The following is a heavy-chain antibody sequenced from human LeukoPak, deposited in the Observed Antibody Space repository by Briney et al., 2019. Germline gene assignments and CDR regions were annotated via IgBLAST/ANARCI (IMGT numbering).Heavy chain of an antibody. CDR1: GFTFSSYW. V-gene: IGHV3-7*01. CDR2: IKQDGSEK. J-gene: IGHJ3*02. D-gene: IGHD1-26*01. Sequence: GGSLRLSCAASGFTFSSYWMSWVRQAPGKGLEWVANIKQDGSEKYYADSVKGRFTISRDNAKNSLYLQMNSLRAEDTAVYYCARARTRYSGSYGGAFDIWGQGTMVTVSS. CDR3: ARARTRYSGSYGGAFDI.